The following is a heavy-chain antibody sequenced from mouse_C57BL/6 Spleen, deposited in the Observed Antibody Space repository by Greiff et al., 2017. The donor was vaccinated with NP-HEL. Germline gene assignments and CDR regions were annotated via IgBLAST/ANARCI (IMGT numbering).Heavy chain of an antibody. CDR1: GYSITSGYY. CDR3: AREDYGSSWGFAY. Sequence: EVKLQESGPGLVKPSQSLSLTCSVTGYSITSGYYWNWIRQFPGNKLEWMGYISYDGSNNYNPSLKNRISITRDTSKNQFFLKLKSVTTEDTATYYCAREDYGSSWGFAYWGQGTLVTVSA. J-gene: IGHJ3*01. CDR2: ISYDGSN. D-gene: IGHD1-1*01. V-gene: IGHV3-6*01.